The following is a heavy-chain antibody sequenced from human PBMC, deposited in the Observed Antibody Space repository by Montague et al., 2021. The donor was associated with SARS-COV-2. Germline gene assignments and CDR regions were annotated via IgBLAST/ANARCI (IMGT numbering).Heavy chain of an antibody. Sequence: PALVKPTQTLKLTCTFSGFSLSTSGMCVSWIRQPPGKALEWLALIDWDDDKYYSTSLKTRLTISKDTSKNQVVLTMTNMDPVDTATYYCARIRDYDILTGSYSGFDYWGQGTLVTVSS. V-gene: IGHV2-70*01. CDR1: GFSLSTSGMC. CDR2: IDWDDDK. CDR3: ARIRDYDILTGSYSGFDY. D-gene: IGHD3-9*01. J-gene: IGHJ4*02.